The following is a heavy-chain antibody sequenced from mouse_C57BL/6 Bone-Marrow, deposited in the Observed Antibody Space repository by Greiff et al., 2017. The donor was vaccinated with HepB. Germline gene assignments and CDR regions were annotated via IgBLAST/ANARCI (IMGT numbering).Heavy chain of an antibody. CDR1: GFSFTSYG. Sequence: QVQLKQSGPGLVQPSQSLSITCTVSGFSFTSYGVHWVRQSPGKGLEWLGVIWSGGSTDYNAAFISRLSISKDNSKSQVFFKMNSLQADDTAIYYCARRGNSSGFFAYWGQGTLVTVSA. CDR3: ARRGNSSGFFAY. D-gene: IGHD3-1*01. CDR2: IWSGGST. J-gene: IGHJ3*01. V-gene: IGHV2-2*01.